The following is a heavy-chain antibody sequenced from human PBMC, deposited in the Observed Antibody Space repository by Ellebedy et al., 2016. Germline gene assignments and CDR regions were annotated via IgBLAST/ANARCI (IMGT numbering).Heavy chain of an antibody. CDR3: ARENDVNWFDP. CDR2: INPISGTT. V-gene: IGHV1-46*03. J-gene: IGHJ5*02. Sequence: ASVKVSCXASGFTFTSYYMHWLRQAPGQGLEWVAIINPISGTTSYAQKFQGRVTMTRDTSTNTVYMDLSSLRSEDTAVFYCARENDVNWFDPWGQGTLVTVSS. D-gene: IGHD1-1*01. CDR1: GFTFTSYY.